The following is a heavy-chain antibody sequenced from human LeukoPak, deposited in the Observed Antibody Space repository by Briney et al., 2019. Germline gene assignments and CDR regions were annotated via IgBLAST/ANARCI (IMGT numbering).Heavy chain of an antibody. D-gene: IGHD3-10*01. Sequence: PGGSLRLSCAASGFTFSSYAMSWVRQAPGKGLEWVSAISGSGGSTYYADSVKGRFTISRDNSKNTLYLQMNSLRAEDTAVYYCANRRRSYYGSGSYPRYWGQGTLVTASS. CDR2: ISGSGGST. CDR3: ANRRRSYYGSGSYPRY. V-gene: IGHV3-23*01. J-gene: IGHJ4*02. CDR1: GFTFSSYA.